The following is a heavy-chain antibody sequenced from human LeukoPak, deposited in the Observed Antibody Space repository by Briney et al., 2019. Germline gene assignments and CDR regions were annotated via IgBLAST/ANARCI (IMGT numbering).Heavy chain of an antibody. D-gene: IGHD5-12*01. J-gene: IGHJ4*02. CDR1: GFTFSSYA. Sequence: GGSLRLSCAASGFTFSSYAMHWVRQAPGKGLEWVAVISYDGSNKYYADSVKGRITISRDNSKNTLYLQMSSLRAEDTAVYYCARGRGYSGYELGYWGQGTLVTVSS. CDR3: ARGRGYSGYELGY. V-gene: IGHV3-30*04. CDR2: ISYDGSNK.